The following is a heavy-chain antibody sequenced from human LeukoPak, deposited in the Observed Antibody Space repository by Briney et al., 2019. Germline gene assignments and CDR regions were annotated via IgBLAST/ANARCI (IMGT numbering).Heavy chain of an antibody. J-gene: IGHJ4*02. Sequence: GASVKVSCKASGYTFTGYYMHWVRQAPGQGLEWMGWINPNSGGTNYAQKFQGRVTMTRDTSISTAYMELSRLRSDDTAVYYCARDIGYQLLLGGADYWGQGTLVTVSS. CDR1: GYTFTGYY. CDR3: ARDIGYQLLLGGADY. V-gene: IGHV1-2*02. D-gene: IGHD2-2*01. CDR2: INPNSGGT.